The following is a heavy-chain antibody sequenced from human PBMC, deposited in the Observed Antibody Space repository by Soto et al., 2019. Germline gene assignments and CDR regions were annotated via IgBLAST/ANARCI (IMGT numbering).Heavy chain of an antibody. D-gene: IGHD3-9*01. V-gene: IGHV4-34*01. J-gene: IGHJ6*02. CDR2: INHSGST. CDR1: GGSFSGYY. CDR3: AGGGTGILTYYDILTGYVAYGMDV. Sequence: SETLSLTCAVYGGSFSGYYWSWIRQPPGKGLEWIGEINHSGSTNYNPSLKSRVTISVDTSKNQFSLKLSSVTAADTAVYYCAGGGTGILTYYDILTGYVAYGMDVWGQGTTVTVSS.